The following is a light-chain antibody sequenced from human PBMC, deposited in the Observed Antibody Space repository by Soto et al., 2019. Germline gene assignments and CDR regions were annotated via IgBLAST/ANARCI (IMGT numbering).Light chain of an antibody. CDR3: SSYTISSTLLV. CDR2: DVS. Sequence: QSVLTQPASVSGSPGQSITISCTGTSSDVGGYNYVSWYQQHPGKAPKLMIYDVSNRPSGVSNRFSGSKSCNTAALTISGRQAEDEADYYCSSYTISSTLLVFGGGTKLTVL. J-gene: IGLJ2*01. V-gene: IGLV2-14*01. CDR1: SSDVGGYNY.